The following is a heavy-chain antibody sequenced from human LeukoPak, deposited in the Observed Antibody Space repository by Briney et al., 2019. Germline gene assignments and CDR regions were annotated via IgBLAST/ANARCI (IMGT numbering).Heavy chain of an antibody. CDR2: IYWDDDK. J-gene: IGHJ4*02. Sequence: SGPTLVKPTQTLTLTCTFSGFSLDTNGVGVGWIRQPPGKPLEWLALIYWDDDKRYSPSLKSRLAITKDTSKNQVVLTMTNMDPGDTATYYCAHRQRQLGLYCFAYWGQGTLVTVSS. D-gene: IGHD6-25*01. CDR3: AHRQRQLGLYCFAY. CDR1: GFSLDTNGVG. V-gene: IGHV2-5*02.